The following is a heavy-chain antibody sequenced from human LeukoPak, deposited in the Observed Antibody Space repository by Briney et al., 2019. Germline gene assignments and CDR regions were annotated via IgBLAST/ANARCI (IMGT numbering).Heavy chain of an antibody. CDR1: GGSISSYY. V-gene: IGHV4-4*07. Sequence: PSETLSLTCTVSGGSISSYYWSWIRQPAGRGLEWIGRIYTSGSTNYNPSLKSRVTMSVDTSKNQFSLKLSSVTAADTAVYYCAVTRLSSGGYNFDYWGQGTLVTVSS. CDR2: IYTSGST. CDR3: AVTRLSSGGYNFDY. J-gene: IGHJ4*02. D-gene: IGHD1-26*01.